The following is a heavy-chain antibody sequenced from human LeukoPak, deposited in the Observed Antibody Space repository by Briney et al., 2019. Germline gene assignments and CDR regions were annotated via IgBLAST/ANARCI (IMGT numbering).Heavy chain of an antibody. V-gene: IGHV1-46*01. Sequence: ASVKVSCKASGYTFTSYYMHWVRQAPGQGLEWMGIINPSGGSTSYAQKFQGRVTMTRDTSTSTVYMELSSLRSEDTAVYYCARVPSDYGDYVDAFDIWGQGTMVTVSS. CDR2: INPSGGST. CDR1: GYTFTSYY. CDR3: ARVPSDYGDYVDAFDI. D-gene: IGHD4-17*01. J-gene: IGHJ3*02.